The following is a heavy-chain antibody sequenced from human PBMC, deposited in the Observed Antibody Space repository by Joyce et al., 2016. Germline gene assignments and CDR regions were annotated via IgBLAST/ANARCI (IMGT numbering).Heavy chain of an antibody. D-gene: IGHD3-16*01. Sequence: EVQLVEAGGALVQPGGSLRLSCAAAGVTFSAYEIHWVRQTTGKGLECVSAIGTAGDPYYAGSVKGRFTISRENAKSSLVLQMNSLRAEDTAVYYCARERGGGMSAFDIWGQGTMVTVSS. CDR3: ARERGGGMSAFDI. J-gene: IGHJ3*02. V-gene: IGHV3-13*05. CDR1: GVTFSAYE. CDR2: IGTAGDP.